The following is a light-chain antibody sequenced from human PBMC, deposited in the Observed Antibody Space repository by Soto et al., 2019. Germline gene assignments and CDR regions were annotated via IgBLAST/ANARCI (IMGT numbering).Light chain of an antibody. CDR1: SSDVGSYNR. Sequence: QSALTQPPSVSGSPGQSVAISCSGTSSDVGSYNRVSWYQQPPGTAPKLMIYDVNNWPSGVPVRFSGSKSGNTASLTISGLQAEDEADYYCSSFTSSNTYVFGIGTKLTVL. CDR2: DVN. V-gene: IGLV2-18*02. CDR3: SSFTSSNTYV. J-gene: IGLJ1*01.